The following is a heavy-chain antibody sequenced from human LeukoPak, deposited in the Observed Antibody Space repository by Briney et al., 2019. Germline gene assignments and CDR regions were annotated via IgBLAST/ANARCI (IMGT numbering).Heavy chain of an antibody. CDR3: ARWNYDYVWGSYRYDY. V-gene: IGHV4-59*05. J-gene: IGHJ4*02. CDR1: GDSITGYY. Sequence: RSETLSLTCSVSGDSITGYYWSWIRQPAGKGLEWIGRVYTSGSTYYNPSLKSRVTISVDTSKNQFSLKLSSVTAADTAVYYCARWNYDYVWGSYRYDYWGQGTLVTVSS. CDR2: VYTSGST. D-gene: IGHD3-16*02.